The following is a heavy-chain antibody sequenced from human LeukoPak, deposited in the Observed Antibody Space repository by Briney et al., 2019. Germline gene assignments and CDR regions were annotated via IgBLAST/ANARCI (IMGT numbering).Heavy chain of an antibody. CDR3: ARHDSGLNFDS. D-gene: IGHD1-1*01. J-gene: IGHJ4*02. CDR2: IYYSGST. CDR1: GGSISSGDYY. Sequence: SETLSLTCTVSGGSISSGDYYWSWIRQPPGKGLEWIGYIYYSGSTYYNPSLKSRVTISVDTSKNQFSLKLSSVTAADTAVYYCARHDSGLNFDSWGQGTLVTVSS. V-gene: IGHV4-30-4*01.